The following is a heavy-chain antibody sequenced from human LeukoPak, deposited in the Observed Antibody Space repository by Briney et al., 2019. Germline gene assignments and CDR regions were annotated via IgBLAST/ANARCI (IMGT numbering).Heavy chain of an antibody. CDR2: IIPIFGTA. CDR3: AREAVAGDYFDY. CDR1: GYTFTNYA. J-gene: IGHJ4*02. D-gene: IGHD6-19*01. V-gene: IGHV1-69*13. Sequence: ASVKVSCKASGYTFTNYALNWVRQAPGQGLEWMGGIIPIFGTANYAQKFQGRVTITADESTSTAYMELSSLRSEDTAVYYCAREAVAGDYFDYWGQGTLVTVSS.